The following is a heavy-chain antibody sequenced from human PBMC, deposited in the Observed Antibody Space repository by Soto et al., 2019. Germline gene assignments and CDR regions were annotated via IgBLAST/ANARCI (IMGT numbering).Heavy chain of an antibody. CDR2: IYYSGST. CDR3: ARDVQMVLFDI. D-gene: IGHD2-8*01. CDR1: GGSISSGDYY. V-gene: IGHV4-30-4*01. Sequence: SETLSLTCTVSGGSISSGDYYWSWIRQPPGKGLEWIGYIYYSGSTYYNPSLKSRVTISVDTSKNQFSLKLSSVTAADTAVYYCARDVQMVLFDIWGQGTMVTVSS. J-gene: IGHJ3*02.